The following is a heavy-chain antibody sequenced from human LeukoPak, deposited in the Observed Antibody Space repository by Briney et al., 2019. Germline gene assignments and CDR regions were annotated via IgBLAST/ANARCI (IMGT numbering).Heavy chain of an antibody. J-gene: IGHJ6*02. CDR3: ARPSHYGSGSYSVLYYYYGMDV. CDR2: IIPIFGTA. V-gene: IGHV1-69*13. CDR1: GGTFISYA. D-gene: IGHD3-10*01. Sequence: GASVKVSCKASGGTFISYAISWVRQAPGQGLEWMGGIIPIFGTANYAQKFQGRVTITADESTSTAYMELSSLRSEDTAVNYCARPSHYGSGSYSVLYYYYGMDVWGQGTTVTVSS.